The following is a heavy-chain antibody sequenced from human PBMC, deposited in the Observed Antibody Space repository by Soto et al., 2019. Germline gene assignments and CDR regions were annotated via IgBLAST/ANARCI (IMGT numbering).Heavy chain of an antibody. D-gene: IGHD6-13*01. Sequence: QVQLVQSGAEVKKPGSSVKVSCKASGGTFSSYTISWVRQAPGQGLEWMGRIIPILGIANYAQKFQGRVTITADKSTSTAYMELSSLRSEDTAVYYCARDRGSSWYDPNWFDPWGQGTLVTVSS. CDR1: GGTFSSYT. V-gene: IGHV1-69*08. CDR3: ARDRGSSWYDPNWFDP. CDR2: IIPILGIA. J-gene: IGHJ5*02.